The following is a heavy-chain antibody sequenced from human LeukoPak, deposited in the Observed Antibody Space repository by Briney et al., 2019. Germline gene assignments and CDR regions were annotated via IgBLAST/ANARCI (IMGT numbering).Heavy chain of an antibody. V-gene: IGHV4-59*01. Sequence: SETLSLTCTVSGGSISSYYWSWVRQPPRKGLEWIGYIYYSGSTNYNPSLKRRVTISVDTSKNQFSMKLSSVTAADSAVYYCARDFAPALGYDYVWGSYRQEGAFDIWGQGTMVTVSS. CDR1: GGSISSYY. D-gene: IGHD3-16*02. CDR3: ARDFAPALGYDYVWGSYRQEGAFDI. J-gene: IGHJ3*02. CDR2: IYYSGST.